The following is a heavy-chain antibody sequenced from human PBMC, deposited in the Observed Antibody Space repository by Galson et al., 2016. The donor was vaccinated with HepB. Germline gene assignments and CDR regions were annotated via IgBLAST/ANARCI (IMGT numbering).Heavy chain of an antibody. CDR3: AGGKRYFDFWSGLFGT. J-gene: IGHJ5*02. D-gene: IGHD3-3*01. CDR2: ISNDGTSK. Sequence: SLRLSCAASGFTLSNYPMHWVRQAPGKGLEWVALISNDGTSKYADSVKGRFTISRASSEDTLDLQMNSLRPEDTAIYYCAGGKRYFDFWSGLFGTWGQGTQVTVSS. CDR1: GFTLSNYP. V-gene: IGHV3-30*04.